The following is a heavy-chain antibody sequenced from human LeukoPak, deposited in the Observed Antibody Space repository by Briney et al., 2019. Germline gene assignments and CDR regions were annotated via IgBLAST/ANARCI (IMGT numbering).Heavy chain of an antibody. D-gene: IGHD3-3*01. V-gene: IGHV1-8*01. Sequence: ASVKVSCKASGYTFTSYDIHWVRQATGQGLEGMGWMNPNSGNTGYAKTFKGRVTMNRHNSISTAYMELSSLRSEDTAVYYCARGPYRKPGYYDFWSGYRDNWFDPWGQGTLVTVTS. CDR3: ARGPYRKPGYYDFWSGYRDNWFDP. CDR2: MNPNSGNT. J-gene: IGHJ5*02. CDR1: GYTFTSYD.